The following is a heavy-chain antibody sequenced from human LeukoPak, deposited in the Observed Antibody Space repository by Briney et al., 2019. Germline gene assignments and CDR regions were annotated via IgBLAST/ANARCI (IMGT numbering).Heavy chain of an antibody. CDR2: IYYSGST. Sequence: SETLSLTCTVSGGSISSYFWSWIRQPPGKGLEWIGYIYYSGSTNYNPSLKSRITISVDTSKKQFSLKLSSVTAADTAVYYCAKMKRGTAYDAFVIWGQGTRVTVSS. D-gene: IGHD3/OR15-3a*01. CDR1: GGSISSYF. J-gene: IGHJ3*02. V-gene: IGHV4-59*01. CDR3: AKMKRGTAYDAFVI.